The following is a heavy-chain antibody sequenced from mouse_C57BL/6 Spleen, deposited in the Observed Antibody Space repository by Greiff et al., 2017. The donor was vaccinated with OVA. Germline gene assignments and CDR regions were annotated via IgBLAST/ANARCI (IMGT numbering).Heavy chain of an antibody. J-gene: IGHJ4*01. Sequence: QVHVKQSGAELVKPGASVKISCKASGYAFSSYWMNWVKQRPGKGLEWIGQIYPGDGDTNYNGKFKGKATLTADKSSSTAYMQLSSLTSEDSAVYFCARWVYYGSSYDYYAMDYWGQGTSVTVSS. CDR3: ARWVYYGSSYDYYAMDY. D-gene: IGHD1-1*01. CDR1: GYAFSSYW. CDR2: IYPGDGDT. V-gene: IGHV1-80*01.